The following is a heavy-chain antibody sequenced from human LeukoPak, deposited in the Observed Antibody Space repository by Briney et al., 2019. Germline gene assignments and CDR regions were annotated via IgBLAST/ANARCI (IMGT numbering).Heavy chain of an antibody. CDR2: ISWNSGSI. CDR3: AKDKVELTTAAFDI. V-gene: IGHV3-9*01. J-gene: IGHJ3*02. Sequence: GGSLRLSCAASGFTFDDYAMHWVRQAPGKGLEWVSGISWNSGSIGYADSVKGRFTISRDNAKNSLYLQMNSLRAEETALYYCAKDKVELTTAAFDIWGQGTMVTVSS. CDR1: GFTFDDYA. D-gene: IGHD1-7*01.